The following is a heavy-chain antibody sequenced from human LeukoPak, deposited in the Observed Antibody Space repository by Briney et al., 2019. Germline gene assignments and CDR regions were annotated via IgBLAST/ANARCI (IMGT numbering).Heavy chain of an antibody. D-gene: IGHD2-21*01. CDR3: ARYSLFTFDY. CDR2: IYYSGST. Sequence: SQTLSLTCTVSGGSISSGGYYWSWIRQHPGKGLEWIGYIYYSGSTYYNPSLKSRVTISVDTSKNQFSLKLSSVTAADTAVYYCARYSLFTFDYWGQGTLVTVSS. V-gene: IGHV4-31*03. J-gene: IGHJ4*02. CDR1: GGSISSGGYY.